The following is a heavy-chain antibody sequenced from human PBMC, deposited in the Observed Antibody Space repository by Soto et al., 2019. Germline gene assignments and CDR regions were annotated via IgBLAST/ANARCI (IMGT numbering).Heavy chain of an antibody. CDR2: ISAYNGNT. Sequence: ASVKVSCKASGYTFTSYGMSWVRQAPGQGLEWMGWISAYNGNTNYAQKLQGRVTMTTDTSTSTAYMELRSLRSDDTAVYYCARAYCSGGSRYGYFQHWGQGTLVTVSS. D-gene: IGHD2-15*01. CDR3: ARAYCSGGSRYGYFQH. CDR1: GYTFTSYG. V-gene: IGHV1-18*01. J-gene: IGHJ1*01.